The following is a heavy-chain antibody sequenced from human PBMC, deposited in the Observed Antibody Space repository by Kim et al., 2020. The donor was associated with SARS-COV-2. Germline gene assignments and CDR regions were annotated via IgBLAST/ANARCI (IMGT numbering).Heavy chain of an antibody. J-gene: IGHJ4*02. D-gene: IGHD2-8*01. CDR2: ISADGRSR. CDR3: GSYENGFYGLSRH. V-gene: IGHV3-74*01. CDR1: GFTFRTYN. Sequence: GGSLRLSCAASGFTFRTYNMHWVRQAPGKGLVWVSLISADGRSRTYADSVKGRFTISRDNAKNTLYLQMNSLRDKDPAVYYCGSYENGFYGLSRHWGQGTLVTFSS.